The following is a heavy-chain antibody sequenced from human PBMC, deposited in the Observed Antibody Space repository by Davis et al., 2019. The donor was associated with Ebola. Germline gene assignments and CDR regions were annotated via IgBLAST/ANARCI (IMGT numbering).Heavy chain of an antibody. Sequence: PGGSLRLSCTVSGGSISSSSYYWGWIRQPPGKGLEWIGSIYYSGSTYYNPSLKSRVTISVDTSKNQFSLKLSSVTAADTAVYYCARGYDSFDYWGQGTLVTVSS. CDR2: IYYSGST. CDR3: ARGYDSFDY. D-gene: IGHD5-12*01. CDR1: GGSISSSSYY. V-gene: IGHV4-39*01. J-gene: IGHJ4*02.